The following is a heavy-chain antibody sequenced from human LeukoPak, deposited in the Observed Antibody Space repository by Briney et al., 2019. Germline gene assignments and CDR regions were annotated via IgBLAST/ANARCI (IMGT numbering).Heavy chain of an antibody. CDR1: GGSISSYY. Sequence: SETLSLTCTVSGGSISSYYWSWIRQPPGKGLEWIGYIYYSGSTNYNPSLKSRVTISVDTSKNQFSLKLSSVIAADTAVYYCAREIGVEQQLPRGGAFDIWGQGTMVTVSS. CDR2: IYYSGST. J-gene: IGHJ3*02. CDR3: AREIGVEQQLPRGGAFDI. V-gene: IGHV4-59*01. D-gene: IGHD6-13*01.